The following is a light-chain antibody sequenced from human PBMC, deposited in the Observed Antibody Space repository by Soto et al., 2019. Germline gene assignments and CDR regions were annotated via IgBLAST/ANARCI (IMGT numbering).Light chain of an antibody. J-gene: IGLJ2*01. V-gene: IGLV2-23*01. CDR3: CSYAGRSTLV. Sequence: QSALTQPASVSGSPGQSITISCTGTSSDVGNYNLVSWHQQHPGKAPKLMIYEDTKRPSGVSNRFSGSKSGNTASLTISGLQAEDEADYYCCSYAGRSTLVFGGGTKLTVL. CDR2: EDT. CDR1: SSDVGNYNL.